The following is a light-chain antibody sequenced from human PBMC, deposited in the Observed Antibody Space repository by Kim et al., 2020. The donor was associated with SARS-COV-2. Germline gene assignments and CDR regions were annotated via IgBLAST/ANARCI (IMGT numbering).Light chain of an antibody. CDR2: DVS. V-gene: IGKV3-20*01. J-gene: IGKJ5*01. CDR3: QQYTHSPIT. Sequence: PGERGTLSCRASQHVGINLAWYQQTPGQAPRLLIYDVSTRATGIPDRFSGSQSGTDFTLTISRLGPEDFAVYYCQQYTHSPITFGQGTRLEIK. CDR1: QHVGIN.